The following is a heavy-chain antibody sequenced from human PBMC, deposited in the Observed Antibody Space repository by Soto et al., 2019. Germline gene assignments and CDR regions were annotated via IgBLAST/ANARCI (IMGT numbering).Heavy chain of an antibody. V-gene: IGHV3-33*01. J-gene: IGHJ5*02. Sequence: QVQLVESGGGVVQPGTSLRLSCTASGFTFSTFALHWVRQAPGKGLEWVAIIWSDGNDKYYADSVKGRFTISSDNSKNTVAPQMNRLGGEGTGVYFWCRGLFRSNGVRYNLGWFGPWGQGTLVTVSS. CDR2: IWSDGNDK. CDR1: GFTFSTFA. CDR3: CRGLFRSNGVRYNLGWFGP. D-gene: IGHD2-8*01.